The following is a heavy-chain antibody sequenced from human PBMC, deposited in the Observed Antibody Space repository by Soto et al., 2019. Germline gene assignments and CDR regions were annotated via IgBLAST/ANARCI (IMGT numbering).Heavy chain of an antibody. CDR2: INHSGST. CDR1: GGSFSGYY. Sequence: SETLSLTCAVYGGSFSGYYWSWIRQPPGKGLEWIGEINHSGSTNYNPSLKSRVTISVDTSKNQFSLKLSSVTAADTAVYYCARAGPDAAVVVVAAINQYYFDYWGQGTLVTVSS. J-gene: IGHJ4*02. D-gene: IGHD2-15*01. CDR3: ARAGPDAAVVVVAAINQYYFDY. V-gene: IGHV4-34*01.